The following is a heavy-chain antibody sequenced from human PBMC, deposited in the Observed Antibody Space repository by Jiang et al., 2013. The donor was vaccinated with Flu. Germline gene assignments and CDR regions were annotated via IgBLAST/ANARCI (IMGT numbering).Heavy chain of an antibody. J-gene: IGHJ4*02. CDR1: GYTFTSYY. V-gene: IGHV1-46*01. CDR3: ARGAQLVATTIYHFDY. D-gene: IGHD5-24*01. CDR2: INPSGGST. Sequence: GAEVKKPGASVKVSCKASGYTFTSYYMHWVRQAPGQGLEWMGIINPSGGSTSYAQKFQGRVTMTRDTSTSTVYMELSSLRSEDTAVYYCARGAQLVATTIYHFDYWGQGTLVTVSS.